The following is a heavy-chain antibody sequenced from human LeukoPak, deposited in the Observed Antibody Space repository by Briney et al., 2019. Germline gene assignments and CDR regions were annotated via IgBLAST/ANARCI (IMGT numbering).Heavy chain of an antibody. D-gene: IGHD6-13*01. CDR3: ARGGSSWYPFDY. V-gene: IGHV4-59*11. CDR2: IYYTGNT. Sequence: SETLSLTCTVSGGSLSNHYWNWIRQPPGKGLEWIGYIYYTGNTNYNPSLKSRVTISVDTPKDQFSLKLSSVTAADTAVYYCARGGSSWYPFDYWGQGTLVTVSS. CDR1: GGSLSNHY. J-gene: IGHJ4*02.